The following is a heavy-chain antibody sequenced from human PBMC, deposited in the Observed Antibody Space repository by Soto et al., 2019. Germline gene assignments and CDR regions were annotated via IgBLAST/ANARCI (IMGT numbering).Heavy chain of an antibody. CDR2: ISYDGSNK. CDR3: AKDRLRRYYYDSSGSLPAD. CDR1: GFTFRSYC. V-gene: IGHV3-30*18. D-gene: IGHD3-22*01. Sequence: XGCLRLSYAASGFTFRSYCMHWVRQAPGKGLEWVAVISYDGSNKYYADSVKGRFTISRDNSKNTLYLQMNSLRAEDTAVYYCAKDRLRRYYYDSSGSLPADWGHGTLVTVSS. J-gene: IGHJ4*01.